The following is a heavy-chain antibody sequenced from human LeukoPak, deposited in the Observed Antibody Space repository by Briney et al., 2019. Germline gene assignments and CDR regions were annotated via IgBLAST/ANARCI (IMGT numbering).Heavy chain of an antibody. Sequence: ASVKVSCKASGGTFSSYAISWVRQAPGQGLEWMGGIIPIFGTANYAQKFQGRVTITTDESTSTAYMELSSLRSEDTAVYYCATAGLSGSSPYYYYYMDVWGKGTTVIVSS. D-gene: IGHD1-26*01. J-gene: IGHJ6*03. CDR3: ATAGLSGSSPYYYYYMDV. CDR1: GGTFSSYA. V-gene: IGHV1-69*05. CDR2: IIPIFGTA.